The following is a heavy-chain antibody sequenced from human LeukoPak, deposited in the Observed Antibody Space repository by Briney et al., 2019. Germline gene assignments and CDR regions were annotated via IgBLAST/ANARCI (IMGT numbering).Heavy chain of an antibody. Sequence: ASVKVFCKASGGTFSSYAISWVRQAPGQGLEWMGWINTNTGNPTYAQGFTGRFVFSLDTSVSTAYLQISSLKAEDTAVYYCARENGNEHDAFDIWGQGTMVTVSS. D-gene: IGHD1-26*01. CDR1: GGTFSSYA. J-gene: IGHJ3*02. CDR3: ARENGNEHDAFDI. CDR2: INTNTGNP. V-gene: IGHV7-4-1*02.